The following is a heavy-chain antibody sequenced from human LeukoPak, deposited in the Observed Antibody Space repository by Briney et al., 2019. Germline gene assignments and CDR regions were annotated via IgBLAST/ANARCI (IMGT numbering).Heavy chain of an antibody. J-gene: IGHJ4*02. CDR1: GFTFGSYE. V-gene: IGHV4-59*06. CDR2: IYYSGST. Sequence: LRLSCAASGFTFGSYEMNWVRQAPGKGLEWIGYIYYSGSTYYNPSLKSRVTISVDTSKNQFSLKLSSVTAADTAVYYCAIGYDSSGYSRFDHWGQGTLVTVSS. D-gene: IGHD3-22*01. CDR3: AIGYDSSGYSRFDH.